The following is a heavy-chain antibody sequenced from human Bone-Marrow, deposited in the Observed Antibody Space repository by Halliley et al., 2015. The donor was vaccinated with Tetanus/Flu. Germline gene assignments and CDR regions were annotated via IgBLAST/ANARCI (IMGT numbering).Heavy chain of an antibody. D-gene: IGHD7-27*01. J-gene: IGHJ6*02. CDR3: ARHGDDTGGSLSSLYGRAV. CDR2: IDPGDSDA. CDR1: GYSFSTYW. V-gene: IGHV5-51*01. Sequence: QLVQSGAEVKKPGESLKISCKGSGYSFSTYWIAWVRQMPGKGLEWMGIIDPGDSDARYSPSFEGQVTISVDKSISTAYLQWSSLKASDPPIFYCARHGDDTGGSLSSLYGRAVWGQGTTVTASS.